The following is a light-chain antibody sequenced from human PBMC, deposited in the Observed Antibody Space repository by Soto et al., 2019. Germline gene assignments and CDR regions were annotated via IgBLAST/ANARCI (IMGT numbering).Light chain of an antibody. J-gene: IGKJ2*01. Sequence: DIQMTQSPSSLSASVGDRVTITCRASQRISNYLNWYQHKPGKAPRLLIYAASSLQSGVPSRFSGSGYGTEFTLTISSLQPEDFATYYCQQSYSTLDYTCGQGTKVEIK. V-gene: IGKV1-39*01. CDR2: AAS. CDR3: QQSYSTLDYT. CDR1: QRISNY.